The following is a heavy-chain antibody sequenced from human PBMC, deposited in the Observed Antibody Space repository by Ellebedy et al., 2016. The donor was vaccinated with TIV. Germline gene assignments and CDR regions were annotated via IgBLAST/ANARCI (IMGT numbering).Heavy chain of an antibody. J-gene: IGHJ4*02. Sequence: GESLKISCAASGFTFSSYAMHWVRQAPGKGLEWVAVISYDGSNKYYADSVRGRFTISRDNSKNTLYLQMNSLRAEDTAVYYCAKDPDKEWPGHFDDWGQGTLVTVSS. CDR3: AKDPDKEWPGHFDD. V-gene: IGHV3-30-3*01. CDR2: ISYDGSNK. D-gene: IGHD3-3*01. CDR1: GFTFSSYA.